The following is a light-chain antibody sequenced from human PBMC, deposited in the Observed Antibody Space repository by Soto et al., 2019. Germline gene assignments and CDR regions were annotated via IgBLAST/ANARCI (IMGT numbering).Light chain of an antibody. CDR3: HQYGTSPPP. J-gene: IGKJ2*01. V-gene: IGKV3-20*01. CDR1: QSVSSSY. Sequence: EIVLTQSPGTLSLSPGERATLSCRASQSVSSSYLAWYQQKPGQAPRVLIYGASNRAYGIPDRFSGSGSGTDFTLPITTLQPEDFAVYYFHQYGTSPPPFGHRTKLYI. CDR2: GAS.